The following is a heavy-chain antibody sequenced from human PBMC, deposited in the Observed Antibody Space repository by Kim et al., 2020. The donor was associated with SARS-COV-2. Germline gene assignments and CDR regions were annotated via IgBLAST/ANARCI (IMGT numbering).Heavy chain of an antibody. CDR2: ISSSSSYI. D-gene: IGHD4-17*01. V-gene: IGHV3-21*04. CDR1: GFTFSSYS. Sequence: GGSLRLSCAASGFTFSSYSMNWVRQAPGKGLEWVSSISSSSSYIYYADSVKGRFTISRDNAKNSLYLQMNSLRAEDTAVYYCAREEHRDYEDGMDYWGQGTLVTVSS. CDR3: AREEHRDYEDGMDY. J-gene: IGHJ4*02.